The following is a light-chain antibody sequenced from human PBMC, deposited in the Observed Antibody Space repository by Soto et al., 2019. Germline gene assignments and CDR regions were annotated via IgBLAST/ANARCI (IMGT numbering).Light chain of an antibody. Sequence: SVLTQPRSVSGSPGQSVTISCPGTSSDVGAYDYVSWYQQHPGKAPKLMIYDVSKRPSGVPDRFSGSKSGNTASLTISGLQAEDEADYYCCSYAGSYASDYVFGAGNKGTVL. CDR3: CSYAGSYASDYV. J-gene: IGLJ1*01. V-gene: IGLV2-11*01. CDR1: SSDVGAYDY. CDR2: DVS.